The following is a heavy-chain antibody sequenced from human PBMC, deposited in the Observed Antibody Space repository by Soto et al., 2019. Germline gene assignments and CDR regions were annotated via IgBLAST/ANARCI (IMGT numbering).Heavy chain of an antibody. J-gene: IGHJ5*02. CDR1: GFSLTTRGVG. CDR3: AHIPNYYQYDWFDP. V-gene: IGHV2-5*02. D-gene: IGHD3-16*01. Sequence: QITLKESGPTLVKPTQTLTLTCTFSGFSLTTRGVGVGWIRQPPGKALECLALIYWDDDKRYSTSLQSSLSITKDTSKNHVVLTMTNVDPVDTATYYCAHIPNYYQYDWFDPWGQGTLVSVSS. CDR2: IYWDDDK.